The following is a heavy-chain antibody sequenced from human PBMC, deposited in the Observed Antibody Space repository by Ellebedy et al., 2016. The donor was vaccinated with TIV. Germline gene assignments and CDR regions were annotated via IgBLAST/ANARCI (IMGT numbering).Heavy chain of an antibody. D-gene: IGHD2-15*01. CDR2: ISATGGHT. Sequence: PGGSLRLSCAASGFTFSSYWMSWVRQVPGKGLEWVSGISATGGHTYYADSVKGRFTISRDNSKYTLYLQMNSLRAEDTAAYYCGLVADYWGQGTLVTVSS. CDR3: GLVADY. CDR1: GFTFSSYW. J-gene: IGHJ4*02. V-gene: IGHV3-23*01.